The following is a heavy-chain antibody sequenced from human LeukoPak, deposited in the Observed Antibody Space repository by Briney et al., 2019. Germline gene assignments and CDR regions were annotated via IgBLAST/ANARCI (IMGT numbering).Heavy chain of an antibody. CDR3: VRYCSGGSCYRAAFDV. J-gene: IGHJ3*01. CDR2: IWYDGGKK. Sequence: RTGGSLRLSCAASGFTFSDYGMYWVRQAPGKGLEWVALIWYDGGKKYYTDSVRGRFTISRDNSKNTLYLQMNSLRAEDTAVYYCVRYCSGGSCYRAAFDVWGPGTMVTVSS. CDR1: GFTFSDYG. D-gene: IGHD2-15*01. V-gene: IGHV3-33*01.